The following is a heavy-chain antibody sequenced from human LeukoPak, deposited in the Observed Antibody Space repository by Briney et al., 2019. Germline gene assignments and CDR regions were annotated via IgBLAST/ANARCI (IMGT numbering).Heavy chain of an antibody. V-gene: IGHV4-39*07. CDR3: ARDWELRELRY. Sequence: PSETLSLTCTVSGGSISSSSYYWGWIRRPPGKGLEWIGSIYYSGSTYYNPSLKSRVTISVDTSKNQFSLKLSSVTAADTAVYYCARDWELRELRYWGQGTLVTVSS. CDR2: IYYSGST. J-gene: IGHJ4*02. CDR1: GGSISSSSYY. D-gene: IGHD1-26*01.